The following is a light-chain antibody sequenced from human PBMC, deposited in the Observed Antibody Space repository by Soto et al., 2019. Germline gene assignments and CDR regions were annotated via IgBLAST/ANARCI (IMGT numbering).Light chain of an antibody. J-gene: IGLJ2*01. CDR1: NSDLGTYNY. V-gene: IGLV2-14*01. Sequence: QSALTQPASASGSPGQSITISCTGSNSDLGTYNYVSWYQQHPGKAPKLMIYEVSNRPSGVSNRFSGSKFGNTASLTISGLQAEDEADYYCSSYTSTTTLVLFGGGTKLTVL. CDR3: SSYTSTTTLVL. CDR2: EVS.